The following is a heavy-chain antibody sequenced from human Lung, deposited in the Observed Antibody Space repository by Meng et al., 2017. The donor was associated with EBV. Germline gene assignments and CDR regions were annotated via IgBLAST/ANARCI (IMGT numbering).Heavy chain of an antibody. Sequence: HVVLVESEAEVKRPWASVKFSCKASGYTFTGYYMQWVRQAPGQGLEWMGRINPNNGGANYAQQFQGRVTMTTDTSISTAHMELRSLRSDDTAVYYCAREADGATFDYWGQGTLVTVSS. CDR1: GYTFTGYY. CDR3: AREADGATFDY. D-gene: IGHD1-26*01. V-gene: IGHV1-2*06. CDR2: INPNNGGA. J-gene: IGHJ4*02.